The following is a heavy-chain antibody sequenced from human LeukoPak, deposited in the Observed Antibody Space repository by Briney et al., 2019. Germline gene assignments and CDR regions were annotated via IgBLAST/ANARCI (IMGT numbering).Heavy chain of an antibody. CDR2: ISYDGRNE. D-gene: IGHD6-13*01. V-gene: IGHV3-30*04. CDR1: GFTFSTYA. J-gene: IGHJ4*02. Sequence: PGRSLRLSCAASGFTFSTYAMHWVRQAPGKGLERVAVISYDGRNEYYTDSVKGRFTISRDNSKNTLNLQMNSLRPEDTAVHFCARGGSSSWYQDYWGQGTLVTVSS. CDR3: ARGGSSSWYQDY.